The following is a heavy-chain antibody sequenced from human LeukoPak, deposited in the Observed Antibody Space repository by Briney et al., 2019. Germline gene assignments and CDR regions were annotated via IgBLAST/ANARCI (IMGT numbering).Heavy chain of an antibody. J-gene: IGHJ4*02. CDR3: AGNDYYGSGSYYNY. V-gene: IGHV3-66*01. CDR1: GFTVSSNY. Sequence: PGGSLRLSCAAFGFTVSSNYMSWVRQAPGKGLEWVSVIYSGGSTYYADSVKGRFTISRDNSKNTLYLQMNSLRAEDTAVYYCAGNDYYGSGSYYNYWGQGTLVTVSS. CDR2: IYSGGST. D-gene: IGHD3-10*01.